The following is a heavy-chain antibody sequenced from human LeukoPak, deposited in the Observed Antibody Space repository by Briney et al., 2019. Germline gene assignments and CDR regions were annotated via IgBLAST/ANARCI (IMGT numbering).Heavy chain of an antibody. Sequence: SETLSPTCTVSGGSISSGGYYWSWIRQHPGKGLEWIGYIYYSGSTYYNPSLKSRVTISVDTSKNQFSLKLSSVTAADTAVYYCARDTSGDIDYWGQGTLVTVSS. CDR3: ARDTSGDIDY. D-gene: IGHD2/OR15-2a*01. V-gene: IGHV4-31*03. CDR1: GGSISSGGYY. CDR2: IYYSGST. J-gene: IGHJ4*02.